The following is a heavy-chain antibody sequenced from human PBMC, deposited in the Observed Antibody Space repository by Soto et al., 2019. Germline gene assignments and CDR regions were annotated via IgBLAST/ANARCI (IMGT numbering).Heavy chain of an antibody. J-gene: IGHJ5*02. CDR2: ISYDGSNK. D-gene: IGHD3-3*01. CDR3: ARTARELLRFLEWLSPAHNWFDP. V-gene: IGHV3-30-3*01. CDR1: GFTFSSYA. Sequence: PGGSLRLSCAASGFTFSSYAMHWVRQAPGKGLEGMAVISYDGSNKYYADSVKGRFTISRDNSKNTLYLQMNSLRAEDTAVYYCARTARELLRFLEWLSPAHNWFDPWGQGTLVTVSS.